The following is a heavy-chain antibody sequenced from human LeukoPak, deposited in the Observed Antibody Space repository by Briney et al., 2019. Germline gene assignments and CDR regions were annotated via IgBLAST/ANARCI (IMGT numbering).Heavy chain of an antibody. V-gene: IGHV4-39*07. CDR3: AREAYYYGSGSYSEHYYMDV. CDR2: IYYSGST. CDR1: GGSISSSSYY. D-gene: IGHD3-10*01. Sequence: SETLSLTCTVSGGSISSSSYYWGWIRQPPGKGLEWIGSIYYSGSTYYNPSLKSRVTISVDTSKNQFSLKLSSVTAADTAVYYCAREAYYYGSGSYSEHYYMDVWGKGTTVTISS. J-gene: IGHJ6*03.